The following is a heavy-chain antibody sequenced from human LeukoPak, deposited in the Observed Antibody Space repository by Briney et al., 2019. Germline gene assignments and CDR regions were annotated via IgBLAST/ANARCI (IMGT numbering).Heavy chain of an antibody. Sequence: ASVRVSCKASGYTFTSYYMHWVRQAPGQGLEWMELINPSGTNTNYAQKFEGRVTITADESTSTAYMELNSLRSEDTAVYYCAGGGSAVVANTRYTFDIWGQGTMVTVSS. D-gene: IGHD2-15*01. V-gene: IGHV1-46*01. CDR3: AGGGSAVVANTRYTFDI. CDR1: GYTFTSYY. J-gene: IGHJ3*02. CDR2: INPSGTNT.